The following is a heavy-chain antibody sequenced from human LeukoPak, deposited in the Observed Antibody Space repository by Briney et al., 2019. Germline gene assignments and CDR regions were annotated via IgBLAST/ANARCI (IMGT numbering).Heavy chain of an antibody. Sequence: GGSLRLSCAASGFTFSSFDMSWVRQAPGKGLEWVSVLSAGGGTTYFADSVKGRFTISRDDSKNTLDLQLNSLRAEDTAVYYCAKGAWLDSWGQRTLVSVSS. CDR2: LSAGGGTT. V-gene: IGHV3-23*01. CDR1: GFTFSSFD. CDR3: AKGAWLDS. D-gene: IGHD5-12*01. J-gene: IGHJ4*02.